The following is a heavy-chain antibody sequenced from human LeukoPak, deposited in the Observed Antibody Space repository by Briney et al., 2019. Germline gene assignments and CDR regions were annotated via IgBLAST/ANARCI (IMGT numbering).Heavy chain of an antibody. J-gene: IGHJ3*02. Sequence: GGSLRLSCTVSGFTFSSFTMNWVRQGPGKGLEWVASISNSGDYISYADSLKGRFTISRDNAKNSLLLQVSSLRAEDTAVYYCAREMYAGWYFAFDIWGQGTMVTVSS. V-gene: IGHV3-21*01. CDR1: GFTFSSFT. CDR3: AREMYAGWYFAFDI. D-gene: IGHD6-19*01. CDR2: ISNSGDYI.